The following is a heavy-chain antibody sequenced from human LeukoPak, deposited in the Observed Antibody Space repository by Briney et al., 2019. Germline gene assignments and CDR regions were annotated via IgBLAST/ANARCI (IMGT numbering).Heavy chain of an antibody. D-gene: IGHD2-15*01. J-gene: IGHJ4*02. CDR3: ARDPLGYCSGGSCYSRGYFDY. CDR1: GFIFSSYS. Sequence: GGSLRLSCAASGFIFSSYSMNWVRQAPGKGLEWVSYISSSSSTIYYADSVKGRFTISRDNAKNSLYLQMNSLRAEDTAVYYCARDPLGYCSGGSCYSRGYFDYWGQGTLVTVSS. V-gene: IGHV3-48*01. CDR2: ISSSSSTI.